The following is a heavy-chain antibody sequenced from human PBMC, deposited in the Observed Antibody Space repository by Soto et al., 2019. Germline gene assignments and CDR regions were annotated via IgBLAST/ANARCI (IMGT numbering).Heavy chain of an antibody. CDR3: AKGGYTSYYDS. V-gene: IGHV3-23*01. J-gene: IGHJ4*02. CDR1: GFNFRSYA. D-gene: IGHD5-18*01. Sequence: EVQLLESGGGLVQPGGSLRLSCAASGFNFRSYAMTWVRQAPGKGLEWVSTIRASGDTTFYADSVKGRITISRDNSKNTVYLQLNTLAADDTAVYFCAKGGYTSYYDSWGQGILVTVSS. CDR2: IRASGDTT.